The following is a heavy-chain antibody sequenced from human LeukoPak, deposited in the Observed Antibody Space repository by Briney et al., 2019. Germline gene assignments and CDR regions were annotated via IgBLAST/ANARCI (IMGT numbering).Heavy chain of an antibody. J-gene: IGHJ4*02. CDR3: ARVVPYYSDSSGYSLDS. CDR2: ISPSSSYI. CDR1: GFTFSSFA. V-gene: IGHV3-21*01. D-gene: IGHD3-22*01. Sequence: GGSLRLSCAASGFTFSSFAINWVRQAPGKGLEWVSSISPSSSYIYYADSVNGRFTLSRDNAKNSLYLQMNSLRAEDTAVYYCARVVPYYSDSSGYSLDSWGQGALVTVSS.